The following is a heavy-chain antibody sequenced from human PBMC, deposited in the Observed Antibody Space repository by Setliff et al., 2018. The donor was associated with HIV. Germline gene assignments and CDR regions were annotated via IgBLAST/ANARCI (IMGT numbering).Heavy chain of an antibody. Sequence: PSETLSLTCNVSGDSISRYYWSWIRQPPGKGLEWIGYIANDGSTNYNPPLKSRLSISVDTSKNQVSLKLTSVTAADMAVYYCTRHLPVYYGSGVSYYFDYWGQGTLVTVSS. D-gene: IGHD3-10*01. CDR2: IANDGST. CDR3: TRHLPVYYGSGVSYYFDY. J-gene: IGHJ4*02. V-gene: IGHV4-59*08. CDR1: GDSISRYY.